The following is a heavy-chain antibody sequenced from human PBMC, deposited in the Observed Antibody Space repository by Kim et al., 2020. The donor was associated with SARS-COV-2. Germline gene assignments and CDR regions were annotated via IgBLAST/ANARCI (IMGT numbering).Heavy chain of an antibody. D-gene: IGHD2-15*01. CDR2: T. CDR3: AKDAVGSCYDY. V-gene: IGHV3-23*01. J-gene: IGHJ4*02. Sequence: TYYADSVKGRFTISRDNSKNTLYLQMNSLRAEDTAVYYCAKDAVGSCYDYWGQGTLSPSPQ.